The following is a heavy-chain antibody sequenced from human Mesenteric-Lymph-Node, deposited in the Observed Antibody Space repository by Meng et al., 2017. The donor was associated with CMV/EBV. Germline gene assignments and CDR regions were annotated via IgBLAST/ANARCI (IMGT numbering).Heavy chain of an antibody. Sequence: YGGSFSGYYWSWIRQPPGKGLEWIGEINHSGSTNYNPSLKSRVTISVDTSKNQFSLKLSSVTAADTAVYYCARERGWGTLMYYFGYWGQGTLVTVSS. CDR2: INHSGST. CDR1: GGSFSGYY. V-gene: IGHV4-34*01. CDR3: ARERGWGTLMYYFGY. J-gene: IGHJ4*02. D-gene: IGHD6-19*01.